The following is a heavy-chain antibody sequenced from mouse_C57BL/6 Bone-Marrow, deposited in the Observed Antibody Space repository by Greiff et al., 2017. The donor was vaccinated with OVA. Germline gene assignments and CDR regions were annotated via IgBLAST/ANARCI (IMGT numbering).Heavy chain of an antibody. Sequence: QVHVKQSGAELARPGASVKLSCKASGYTFTSYGISWVKQRTGQGLEWIGEIYPRSGNTYYNEKFKGKATLTADKSSSTAYMELRSLTSEDSAVYFCARIPYYYGSLHWYFDVWGTGTTVTVSS. CDR2: IYPRSGNT. J-gene: IGHJ1*03. CDR3: ARIPYYYGSLHWYFDV. CDR1: GYTFTSYG. D-gene: IGHD1-1*01. V-gene: IGHV1-81*01.